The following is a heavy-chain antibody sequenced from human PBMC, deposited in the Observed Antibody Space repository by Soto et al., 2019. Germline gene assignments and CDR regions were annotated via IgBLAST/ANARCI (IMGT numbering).Heavy chain of an antibody. V-gene: IGHV4-31*03. CDR3: ARTSLGHIAVAATIYYFDY. J-gene: IGHJ4*02. Sequence: SETLSLTCTVSGGSISSGGYYWSWIRQHPGKGLEWIGYIYYSGSTYYNPSLKSRVTISVETSKNQFSLKLSSVTAADTAVYYCARTSLGHIAVAATIYYFDYWGQGTLVTVSS. CDR1: GGSISSGGYY. D-gene: IGHD6-19*01. CDR2: IYYSGST.